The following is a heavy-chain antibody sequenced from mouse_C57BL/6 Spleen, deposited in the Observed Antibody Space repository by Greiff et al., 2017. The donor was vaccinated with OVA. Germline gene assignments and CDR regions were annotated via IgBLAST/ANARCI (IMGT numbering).Heavy chain of an antibody. CDR3: AREGGSDGYFLL. V-gene: IGHV5-4*01. J-gene: IGHJ2*01. D-gene: IGHD2-3*01. CDR2: ISDGGSYT. Sequence: EVKLVESGGGLVKPGGSLKLSCAASGFTFSSYAMSWVRQTPEKRLEWVATISDGGSYTYYPDNVKGRFTISRDNAKNNLYLQMSHLKSEDTAMYYCAREGGSDGYFLLWGQGTTLTVSS. CDR1: GFTFSSYA.